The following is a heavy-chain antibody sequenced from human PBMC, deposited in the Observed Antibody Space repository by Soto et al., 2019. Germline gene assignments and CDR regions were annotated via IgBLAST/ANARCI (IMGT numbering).Heavy chain of an antibody. Sequence: QVQLVQSGAEVKRPGASVKISCKASGYTLTTYYMHWVRQAPGQGLEWLGIINPNGGSTTYAQKFQGRVTMTRDTSTSTVYLELSSLRSEDTAVYYCARAGYCCGGTCFHGNCDYWGQGTLVSVS. V-gene: IGHV1-46*01. D-gene: IGHD2-15*01. CDR1: GYTLTTYY. CDR3: ARAGYCCGGTCFHGNCDY. J-gene: IGHJ4*02. CDR2: INPNGGST.